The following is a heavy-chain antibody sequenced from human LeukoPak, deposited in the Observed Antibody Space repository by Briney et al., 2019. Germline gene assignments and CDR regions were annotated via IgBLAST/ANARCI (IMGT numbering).Heavy chain of an antibody. V-gene: IGHV3-30*02. CDR3: AKESGYSSSWYYFDYFDY. Sequence: GGSLRLSCAASGFTFSSYGMHWVRQAPGKGLEWVAFIRYDGSNKYYADSVKGRFTISRDNSKNTLYLQMNSLRAEDTAVYYCAKESGYSSSWYYFDYFDYWGQGTLVTVSS. J-gene: IGHJ4*02. CDR1: GFTFSSYG. D-gene: IGHD6-13*01. CDR2: IRYDGSNK.